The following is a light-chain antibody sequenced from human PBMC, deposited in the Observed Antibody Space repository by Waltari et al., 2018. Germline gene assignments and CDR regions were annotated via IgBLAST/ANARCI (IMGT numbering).Light chain of an antibody. CDR2: GAS. CDR3: QQYGSSPPVYT. CDR1: QSVSSSY. V-gene: IGKV3-20*01. J-gene: IGKJ2*01. Sequence: EIVLTQSPGTLSLSPGERATLSCRASQSVSSSYLAWYQQKPGQAPRLLIYGASNRATGIPDRFSGSGSGTDFTLTICRLEPEDFAVYYCQQYGSSPPVYTFGQGTKLEIK.